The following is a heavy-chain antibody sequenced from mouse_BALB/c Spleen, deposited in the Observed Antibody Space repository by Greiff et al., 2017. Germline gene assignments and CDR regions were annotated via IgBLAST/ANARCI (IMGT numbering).Heavy chain of an antibody. Sequence: QVQLQQSGAELMKPGASVKISCKATGYTFSSYWIEWVKQRPGHGLEWIGEILPGSGSTNYNEKFKGKATLTADTSSNTAYMQLSSLTSEDSAVYYCALRPWYFDVWGAGTTVTVSS. V-gene: IGHV1-9*01. CDR3: ALRPWYFDV. J-gene: IGHJ1*01. CDR2: ILPGSGST. D-gene: IGHD2-12*01. CDR1: GYTFSSYW.